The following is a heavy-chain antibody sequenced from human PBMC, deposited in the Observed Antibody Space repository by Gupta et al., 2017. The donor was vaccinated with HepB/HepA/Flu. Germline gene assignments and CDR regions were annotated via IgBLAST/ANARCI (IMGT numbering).Heavy chain of an antibody. CDR3: ARGSQTVKSNRQH. V-gene: IGHV4-34*02. CDR1: GGSFSGYY. J-gene: IGHJ1*01. D-gene: IGHD4-11*01. Sequence: QVQLQQWGAGLLTPSATLSLTCAVYGGSFSGYYGICIRQPRGKGLEWIGEINHSGKINYNPSLKMRVTISVDTSKNQFSLKLISVTPADTAVYYCARGSQTVKSNRQHWGQGPQGTFSS. CDR2: INHSGKI.